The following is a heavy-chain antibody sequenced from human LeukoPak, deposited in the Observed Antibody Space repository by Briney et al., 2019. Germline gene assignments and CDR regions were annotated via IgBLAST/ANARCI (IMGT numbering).Heavy chain of an antibody. Sequence: PSQTLSLNCTVSGDSISSDTYYWPWIRQPAGKGLEWIGRIYISGNTNYNPSLKSRVTISVDTSKNQFSLNLHSVTAADTAVYYCAGTRRYCSGGSCYNWFDPWGQGTLVTVSS. V-gene: IGHV4-61*02. J-gene: IGHJ5*02. CDR3: AGTRRYCSGGSCYNWFDP. CDR2: IYISGNT. D-gene: IGHD2-15*01. CDR1: GDSISSDTYY.